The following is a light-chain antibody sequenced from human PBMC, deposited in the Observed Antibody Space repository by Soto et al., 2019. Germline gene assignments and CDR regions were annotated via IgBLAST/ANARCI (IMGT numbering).Light chain of an antibody. V-gene: IGKV1-33*01. CDR2: DAS. CDR3: QQYANFPPYT. CDR1: QDISNY. J-gene: IGKJ2*01. Sequence: DIQMTQSPSSLSASVGDRVTITCQASQDISNYLNWYQQKPGKAPKLLIYDASDLEAGDPSRFSGSGSGTGFTFTISSLQPEDVATYYCQQYANFPPYTFGQGTKVEI.